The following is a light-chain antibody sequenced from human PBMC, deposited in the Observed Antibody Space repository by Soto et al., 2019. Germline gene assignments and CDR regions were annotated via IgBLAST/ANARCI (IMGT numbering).Light chain of an antibody. V-gene: IGLV2-14*01. CDR1: SIDVGAYNY. CDR3: SSYAGSNNVV. Sequence: QSALTQFASVSGSPGQSITISCTGTSIDVGAYNYVSWYQQHPDKAPKLLIYEVGNRPSGVSFRFSGSKSGNTASLTISGLQAEDEADYYCSSYAGSNNVVFGGGTKLTVL. J-gene: IGLJ2*01. CDR2: EVG.